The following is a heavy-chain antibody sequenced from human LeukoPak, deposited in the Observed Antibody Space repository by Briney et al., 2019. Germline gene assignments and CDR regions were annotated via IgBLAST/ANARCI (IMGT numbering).Heavy chain of an antibody. D-gene: IGHD6-6*01. Sequence: SVKVSCRASGGTFSSYAISWVRQAPGQGLEWMGRIIPILGIANYAQKFQGRVTITADKSTSTAYMELSSLRSEDTAVYYCARDLIAARPVAPFDYWGQGTLVTVSS. CDR3: ARDLIAARPVAPFDY. CDR1: GGTFSSYA. V-gene: IGHV1-69*04. J-gene: IGHJ4*02. CDR2: IIPILGIA.